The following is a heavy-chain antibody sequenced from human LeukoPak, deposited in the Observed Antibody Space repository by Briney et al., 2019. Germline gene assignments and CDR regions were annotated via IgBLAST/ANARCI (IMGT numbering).Heavy chain of an antibody. D-gene: IGHD1-14*01. CDR2: ISSSSSYI. CDR3: AKDVSGNAFDI. CDR1: GFTFSSYS. V-gene: IGHV3-21*01. Sequence: GGSLRLSCAASGFTFSSYSMNWVRQAPGEGLEWVSSISSSSSYIYYADSVKGRFTISRDNAKNSLYLQMNSIRAEETAVYYCAKDVSGNAFDIWGQGTMGTVSS. J-gene: IGHJ3*02.